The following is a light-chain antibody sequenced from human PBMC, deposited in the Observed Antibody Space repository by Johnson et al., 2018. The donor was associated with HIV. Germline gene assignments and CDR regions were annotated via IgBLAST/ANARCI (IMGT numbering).Light chain of an antibody. CDR3: GAWDSTLNAYV. CDR2: DNN. Sequence: QSVLTQPPSVSAAPGQKVTISCSGSSSNIGNNYVSWYQQLPGTAPKLLIYDNNKRPSGIPDRFSGSKSGTSATLGITGLQTGDEGDYFCGAWDSTLNAYVLGTGTQVTVL. J-gene: IGLJ1*01. V-gene: IGLV1-51*01. CDR1: SSNIGNNY.